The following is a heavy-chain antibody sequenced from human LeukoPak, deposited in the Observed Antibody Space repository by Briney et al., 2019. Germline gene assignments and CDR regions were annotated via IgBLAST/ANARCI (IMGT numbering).Heavy chain of an antibody. Sequence: PSETLSLTCAVSGGSFSGYYWSWIRQPPGKGLEWIGEINHSGSTNYTPSLKSRVTISVDTSKNQFSLKLSSVTAADTAVYYCARGRLYCTNGVCYDKRAFDIWGQGTMVTVSS. D-gene: IGHD2-8*01. CDR3: ARGRLYCTNGVCYDKRAFDI. CDR2: INHSGST. V-gene: IGHV4-34*01. CDR1: GGSFSGYY. J-gene: IGHJ3*02.